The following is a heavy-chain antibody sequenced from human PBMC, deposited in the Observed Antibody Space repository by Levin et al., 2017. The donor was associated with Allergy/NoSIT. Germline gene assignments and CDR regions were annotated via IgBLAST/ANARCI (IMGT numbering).Heavy chain of an antibody. D-gene: IGHD1-1*01. V-gene: IGHV3-33*01. CDR3: ARDGRGNADY. CDR1: GFNFSNYG. J-gene: IGHJ4*02. Sequence: GGSLRLSCAASGFNFSNYGMHWVRQAPGKGLERVAVIWYDGSNKYYTDSVRGRFAISRDNSKNTVYLQMSSLRAEDTAVYYCARDGRGNADYWGQGTLVTVSS. CDR2: IWYDGSNK.